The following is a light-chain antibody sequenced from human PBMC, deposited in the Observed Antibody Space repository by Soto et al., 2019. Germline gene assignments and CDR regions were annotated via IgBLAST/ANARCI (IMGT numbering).Light chain of an antibody. CDR2: AAS. CDR1: QSISTY. Sequence: DIEMTQSPSSLSASVGVRVTITCRASQSISTYLNWYKQKPGKAPELLIYAASRLQKGVPSRFSGSGSDTDFTLTSSSLQPDDFATYYCQQSHCLPQTFGQGTKVEIK. V-gene: IGKV1-39*01. CDR3: QQSHCLPQT. J-gene: IGKJ1*01.